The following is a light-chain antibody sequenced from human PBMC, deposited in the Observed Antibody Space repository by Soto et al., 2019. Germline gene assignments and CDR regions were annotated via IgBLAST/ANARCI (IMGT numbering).Light chain of an antibody. CDR1: QSVSSN. V-gene: IGKV3-15*01. CDR2: GAS. J-gene: IGKJ1*01. CDR3: QQYNNCPRT. Sequence: EIVMTQSPATLSVSPGERATLSCRASQSVSSNLAWYQQKPGQAPRLLLYGASTRATGIPARFSGSGPATESTLTISSLQSEDFAVYYCQQYNNCPRTFGQGTKLEIK.